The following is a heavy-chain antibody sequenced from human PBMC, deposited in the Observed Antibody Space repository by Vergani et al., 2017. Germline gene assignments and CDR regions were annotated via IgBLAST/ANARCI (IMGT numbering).Heavy chain of an antibody. CDR2: IYPGDSDT. Sequence: EVQLVQSGAEVKKPGESLKISCKGSGYSFTSYWIGWVRQMPGKGLEWMGIIYPGDSDTRYSPSFQGQVTSSADKSISTAYLQWSSLKASDTAMYYCARSSDSSGRYGYFQHWGQGTLVTVSS. D-gene: IGHD6-19*01. CDR1: GYSFTSYW. V-gene: IGHV5-51*03. CDR3: ARSSDSSGRYGYFQH. J-gene: IGHJ1*01.